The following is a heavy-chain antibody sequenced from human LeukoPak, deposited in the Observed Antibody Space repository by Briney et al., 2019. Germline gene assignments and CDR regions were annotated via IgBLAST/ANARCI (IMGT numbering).Heavy chain of an antibody. V-gene: IGHV3-21*01. CDR3: AIYPWGSSSY. CDR2: ISSSSTYI. J-gene: IGHJ4*02. D-gene: IGHD6-6*01. CDR1: GFTFSGYS. Sequence: GGSLRLSCAASGFTFSGYSMNWVRQAPGKGLEWVSSISSSSTYIYYADSVKGRFTISRDNAKNSLYLQMNSLRAEDTAAYYCAIYPWGSSSYWGQGILVTVSS.